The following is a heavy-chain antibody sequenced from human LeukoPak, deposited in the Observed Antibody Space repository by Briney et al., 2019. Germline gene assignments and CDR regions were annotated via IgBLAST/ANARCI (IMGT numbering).Heavy chain of an antibody. J-gene: IGHJ4*02. V-gene: IGHV4-59*01. D-gene: IGHD2-8*01. Sequence: SETLSLTCTVSGGSISSYYWSWIRQPPGKGLEWIGYICYSGSTNYNPSLKSRVTISVDTSKNKFSLKLSSVTAADTAVYYCARRTNGWYGEFDYWGQGTLVTVSS. CDR2: ICYSGST. CDR3: ARRTNGWYGEFDY. CDR1: GGSISSYY.